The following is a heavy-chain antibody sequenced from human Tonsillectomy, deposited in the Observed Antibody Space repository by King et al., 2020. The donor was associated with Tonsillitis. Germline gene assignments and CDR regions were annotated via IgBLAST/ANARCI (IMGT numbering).Heavy chain of an antibody. CDR1: GFTFSNAW. CDR2: IKSKTDGGTT. D-gene: IGHD3/OR15-3a*01. J-gene: IGHJ4*02. Sequence: VRLVESGGGLVKPGGSLRLSCAASGFTFSNAWMSWVRQAPGKGLEWVGRIKSKTDGGTTDYAAPVKGRFTISRDDSKNTLYLQMNSLKTEDTAVYYCTTRWPRTGPPSDYWGQGTLVTVSS. CDR3: TTRWPRTGPPSDY. V-gene: IGHV3-15*01.